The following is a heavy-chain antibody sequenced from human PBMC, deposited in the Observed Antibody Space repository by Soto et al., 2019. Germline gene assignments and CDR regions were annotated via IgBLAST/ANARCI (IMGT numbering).Heavy chain of an antibody. D-gene: IGHD3-9*01. CDR3: ARGSIDHAFDI. Sequence: EVQVVESGGDLVQPGGSLRLSCAASGFSFSNYWMHWVRQAPGKGLVWVSRVNNDGRDTIYADSVMGRFTVSRDNAKNNLFLQMNSLRIDDTAMYYCARGSIDHAFDIWGQGTMVTVSS. V-gene: IGHV3-74*01. CDR1: GFSFSNYW. CDR2: VNNDGRDT. J-gene: IGHJ3*02.